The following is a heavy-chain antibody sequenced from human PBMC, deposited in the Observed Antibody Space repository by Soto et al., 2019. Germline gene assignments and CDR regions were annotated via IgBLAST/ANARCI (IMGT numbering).Heavy chain of an antibody. CDR1: GFIFNSHN. CDR2: ITGSSISI. Sequence: EVQLVESGGGLVKPGGSLRLSCAASGFIFNSHNMNWVRQAPGKGLEWVASITGSSISIFYADSLKGRFTISRDNANNSLYLQMNNLRAEDTAVYYCARLVASEAGYGMDAWGQGTTVTVSS. J-gene: IGHJ6*02. V-gene: IGHV3-21*01. D-gene: IGHD5-12*01. CDR3: ARLVASEAGYGMDA.